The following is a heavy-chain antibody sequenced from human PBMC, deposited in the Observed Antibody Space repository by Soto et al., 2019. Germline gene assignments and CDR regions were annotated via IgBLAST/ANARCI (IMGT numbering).Heavy chain of an antibody. V-gene: IGHV3-30-3*01. CDR2: ISYDGSNK. J-gene: IGHJ6*02. D-gene: IGHD3-9*01. Sequence: LRLSCAASGFTFSSYAMHWVRQAPGKGLEWVAVISYDGSNKYYADSVKGRFTISRDNSKNTLYLQMNSLRAEDTAVYYCARSMTYYDILTGYSPYYYGMDVWGQGTTVTVSS. CDR1: GFTFSSYA. CDR3: ARSMTYYDILTGYSPYYYGMDV.